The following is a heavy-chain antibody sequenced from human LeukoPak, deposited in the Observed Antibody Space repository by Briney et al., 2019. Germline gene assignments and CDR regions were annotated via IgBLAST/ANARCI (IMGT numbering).Heavy chain of an antibody. D-gene: IGHD2-8*01. V-gene: IGHV4-39*07. CDR3: AKTMDIVLLDAFDI. Sequence: SETLSLTCTVSGGSISSSSYYWGWIRQPPGKGLEWIGSIYYSGSTYYNPSLKSRVTISVDTSKNQFSLKLSSVTAADTAVYYCAKTMDIVLLDAFDIWGQGTMVTVSS. CDR2: IYYSGST. CDR1: GGSISSSSYY. J-gene: IGHJ3*02.